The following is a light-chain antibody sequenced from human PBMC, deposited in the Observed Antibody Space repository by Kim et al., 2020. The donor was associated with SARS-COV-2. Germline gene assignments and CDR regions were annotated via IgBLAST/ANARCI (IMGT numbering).Light chain of an antibody. CDR2: DVS. V-gene: IGLV2-14*04. Sequence: GQSVTITCTGTSSDVGCYNLVSCYQQHPGNVPNLIIYDVSERPSWVSHRFSGSKSDNTASLTISGLQAEDESDYYCSSSTNNDAWVFGGGTKLTVL. CDR3: SSSTNNDAWV. J-gene: IGLJ3*02. CDR1: SSDVGCYNL.